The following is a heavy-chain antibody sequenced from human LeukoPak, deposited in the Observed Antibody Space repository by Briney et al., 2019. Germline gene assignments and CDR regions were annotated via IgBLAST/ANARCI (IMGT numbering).Heavy chain of an antibody. CDR3: ARADTTAAAGD. CDR2: ISSSSSYI. D-gene: IGHD6-13*01. V-gene: IGHV3-21*01. CDR1: GFTFNSYS. Sequence: PWGSLRLSCAASGFTFNSYSMNWVRQAPGKGLEWVSSISSSSSYIYYADSVKGRFTISRDNAKNSLYLQMNSLRAEDAAVYYCARADTTAAAGDWGQGTLVTVSS. J-gene: IGHJ4*02.